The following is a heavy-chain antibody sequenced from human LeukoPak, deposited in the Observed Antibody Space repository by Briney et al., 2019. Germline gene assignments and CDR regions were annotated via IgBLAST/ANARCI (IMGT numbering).Heavy chain of an antibody. J-gene: IGHJ4*02. CDR1: GGSFSGYY. V-gene: IGHV4-34*01. Sequence: PSETLSLTCAVYGGSFSGYYWNWIRQPPGKGLEWIGEINHSGSTNYNPSLKSRVTISVDTSKNQFSLKLSSVTAADTAVYYCASNSYGYYFDYWGQGTLVTVSS. CDR3: ASNSYGYYFDY. D-gene: IGHD5-18*01. CDR2: INHSGST.